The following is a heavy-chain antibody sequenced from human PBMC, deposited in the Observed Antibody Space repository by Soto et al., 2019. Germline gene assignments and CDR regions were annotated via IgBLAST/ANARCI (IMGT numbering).Heavy chain of an antibody. V-gene: IGHV3-30*18. D-gene: IGHD3-3*01. CDR3: ANSATLCQDLDG. CDR2: ISYDGSNK. Sequence: QVQLVESGGGVVQPGRSLRLSCAASGFTFSSYGMHWVRQAPGKGLEWVAVISYDGSNKYYADSVKGRFTISRDNSKNTLYLQMNSLRAEDTAVYYCANSATLCQDLDGWGQGTLVTVSS. CDR1: GFTFSSYG. J-gene: IGHJ4*02.